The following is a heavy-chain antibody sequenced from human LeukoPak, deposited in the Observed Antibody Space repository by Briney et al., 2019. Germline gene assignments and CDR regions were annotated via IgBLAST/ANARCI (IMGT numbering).Heavy chain of an antibody. J-gene: IGHJ4*02. CDR2: ISYDGSNK. V-gene: IGHV3-30*18. CDR3: AKAIAVAEDY. Sequence: AASMRPSCAASGFTFSSDGMHCVRQAPGKGMEWVAVISYDGSNKYYADSVKGRFTISRDNSKNTLYLRMNSLRAEDTAVYYCAKAIAVAEDYWGQGTLVTVSS. CDR1: GFTFSSDG. D-gene: IGHD6-19*01.